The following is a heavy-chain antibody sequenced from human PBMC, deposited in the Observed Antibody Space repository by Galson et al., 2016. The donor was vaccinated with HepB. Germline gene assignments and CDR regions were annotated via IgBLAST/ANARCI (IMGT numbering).Heavy chain of an antibody. Sequence: SETLSLTCTVSGGSISNYYWSWIRHPPGKGLEWIGYIYYSGYTNYNPSLKSRVTISLDTSKNQFTLNLTSVTAADTAVYYCARDFRYGTTWSRYWYFDLLGRGTLVTVSS. V-gene: IGHV4-59*01. CDR2: IYYSGYT. J-gene: IGHJ2*01. D-gene: IGHD6-13*01. CDR3: ARDFRYGTTWSRYWYFDL. CDR1: GGSISNYY.